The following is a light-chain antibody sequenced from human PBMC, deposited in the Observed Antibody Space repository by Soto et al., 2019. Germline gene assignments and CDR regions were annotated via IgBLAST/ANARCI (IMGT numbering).Light chain of an antibody. J-gene: IGKJ2*01. CDR1: QSVTTY. V-gene: IGKV3-11*01. CDR3: QQRSNWPPEYT. Sequence: ETVLTQSPATLSLSPGERAILSCRASQSVTTYLAWYRQKPGRPPRLLIYDVSNRATGIPARFSGSGSGTDFTLTISSLEPEDSAVYYCQQRSNWPPEYTFGQGTKLEIK. CDR2: DVS.